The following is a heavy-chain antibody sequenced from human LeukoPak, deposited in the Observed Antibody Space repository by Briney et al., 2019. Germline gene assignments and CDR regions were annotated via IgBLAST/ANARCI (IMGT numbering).Heavy chain of an antibody. CDR1: GFTFSSYW. Sequence: PGGSLRLSCAASGFTFSSYWMNWVRQAPGKGLEWVSAISGSGGSTYYADSVKGRFTISRDNSKNTLYLQMNSLRAEDTAVYYCAKQIRFLDKYYFDYWGQGTLVTVSS. V-gene: IGHV3-23*01. D-gene: IGHD3-3*01. CDR2: ISGSGGST. CDR3: AKQIRFLDKYYFDY. J-gene: IGHJ4*02.